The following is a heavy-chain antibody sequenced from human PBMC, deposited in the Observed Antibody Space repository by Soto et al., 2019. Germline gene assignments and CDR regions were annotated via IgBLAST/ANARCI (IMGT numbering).Heavy chain of an antibody. CDR3: ATGLTFFNF. CDR1: GASIRSYY. Sequence: SETLSLTCTVTGASIRSYYWTWIRQPPGKGLEWIGYMYYSGSTNYNPSLKSRVTISVDTSKNHVSLRLSSVTAADSAVHYCATGLTFFNFWGQGTRVTAPQ. CDR2: MYYSGST. J-gene: IGHJ4*02. V-gene: IGHV4-59*01.